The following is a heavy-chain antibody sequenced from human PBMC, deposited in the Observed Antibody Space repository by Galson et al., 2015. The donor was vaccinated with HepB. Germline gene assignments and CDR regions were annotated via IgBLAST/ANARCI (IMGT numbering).Heavy chain of an antibody. V-gene: IGHV4-39*01. Sequence: ETLSLTCTVSDGSITSSSYYWGWIRQPPGKGLEWIGSIYYSGSTSYNSSLESRVTISVDTSKNQFSLKVSSVTAADTAVYYCARQFSTPWGWTDYWGRGTLVTVSS. D-gene: IGHD3/OR15-3a*01. J-gene: IGHJ4*02. CDR2: IYYSGST. CDR3: ARQFSTPWGWTDY. CDR1: DGSITSSSYY.